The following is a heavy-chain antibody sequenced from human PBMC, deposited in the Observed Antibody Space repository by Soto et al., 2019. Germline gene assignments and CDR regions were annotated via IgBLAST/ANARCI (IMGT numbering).Heavy chain of an antibody. J-gene: IGHJ4*02. Sequence: GSLRLSCAASGFTFSSYTMSWVRQAPGKGLEWVSSIGTSRNYIYYADSLKDRFTISRDNAKNSLYLQMNSLRAEDTAIYYCVRAAFTYAAISPFPNWGQGALVTVSS. CDR2: IGTSRNYI. CDR1: GFTFSSYT. D-gene: IGHD5-12*01. CDR3: VRAAFTYAAISPFPN. V-gene: IGHV3-21*01.